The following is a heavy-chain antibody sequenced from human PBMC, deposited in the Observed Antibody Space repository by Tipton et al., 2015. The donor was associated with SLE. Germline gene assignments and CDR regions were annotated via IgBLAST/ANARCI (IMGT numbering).Heavy chain of an antibody. CDR3: ARNSSGWTVIGGFDY. V-gene: IGHV4-34*01. J-gene: IGHJ4*02. Sequence: TLSLTCAVYGGSFSGYYWSWIRQPPGRGLEWIGEINHSGSTKYNPSLKSRVTISVDRSKNPFSLKLTSVTAADTAVYYCARNSSGWTVIGGFDYWGQGTLVTVSS. D-gene: IGHD6-19*01. CDR1: GGSFSGYY. CDR2: INHSGST.